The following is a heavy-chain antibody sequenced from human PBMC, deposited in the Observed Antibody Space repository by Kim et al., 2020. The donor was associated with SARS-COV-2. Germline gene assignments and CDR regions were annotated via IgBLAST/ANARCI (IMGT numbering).Heavy chain of an antibody. CDR1: GYTFTSYD. CDR2: MNPNSGNT. Sequence: ASVKVSCKASGYTFTSYDINWVRQATGQGLEWMGWMNPNSGNTGYAQKFQGRVTMTRNTSISTAYMELSSLRSEDTAVYYCAREGRTGTTNAFDIWGQGTMVTVSS. D-gene: IGHD1-7*01. V-gene: IGHV1-8*01. J-gene: IGHJ3*02. CDR3: AREGRTGTTNAFDI.